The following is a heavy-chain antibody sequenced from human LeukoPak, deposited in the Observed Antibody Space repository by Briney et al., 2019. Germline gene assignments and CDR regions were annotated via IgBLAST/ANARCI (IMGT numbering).Heavy chain of an antibody. CDR3: ATDSPETAAFDY. J-gene: IGHJ4*02. Sequence: GGSLRLSCTASGFNFSTYSMNWVRQAPGKGLEWVSYIVGSSSNIYYADSVKGRFTISRDNAKNSLYLQMDSLRAEDTAVYYCATDSPETAAFDYWGQGTLVTVSS. D-gene: IGHD1-1*01. CDR2: IVGSSSNI. V-gene: IGHV3-48*04. CDR1: GFNFSTYS.